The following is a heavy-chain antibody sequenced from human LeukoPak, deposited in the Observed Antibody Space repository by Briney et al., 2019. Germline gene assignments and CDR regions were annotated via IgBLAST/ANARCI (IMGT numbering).Heavy chain of an antibody. CDR3: ARDPDYYDSSGYHPLDY. CDR1: GDSVSSNSAA. Sequence: SQTLSLTCAISGDSVSSNSAAWNWIRQSPSRGLEWLGRTYYRSKWYNDYAVYVKSRITINPGTSKNQFSLQLNSVTPEDTAVYYCARDPDYYDSSGYHPLDYWGQGTLVTVSS. V-gene: IGHV6-1*01. CDR2: TYYRSKWYN. D-gene: IGHD3-22*01. J-gene: IGHJ4*02.